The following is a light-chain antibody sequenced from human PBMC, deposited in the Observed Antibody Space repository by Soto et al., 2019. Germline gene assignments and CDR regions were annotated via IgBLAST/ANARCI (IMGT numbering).Light chain of an antibody. J-gene: IGKJ1*01. CDR2: KAS. V-gene: IGKV1-5*03. CDR1: QSISYW. Sequence: DIQMTQSPSTLSASVGDRVTITCRASQSISYWLAWYQQKPGKAPNLLIYKASSLESGVPSRFSGGGSVTEFTLTISSLQPDDFATYYCQQYTSYWTFGQGTKVEIK. CDR3: QQYTSYWT.